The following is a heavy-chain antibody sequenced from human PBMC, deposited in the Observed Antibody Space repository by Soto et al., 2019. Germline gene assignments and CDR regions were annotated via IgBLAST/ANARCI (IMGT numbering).Heavy chain of an antibody. CDR1: GGTFSSYA. D-gene: IGHD3-3*01. Sequence: QVQLVQSVAEVKKPGSSVKVSCKASGGTFSSYAISWVRQAPGQGLEWMGGIIPIFGTANYAQKFQGRVTITADESTSTDYMELSSLRSEDTAVYYCARGGRYYDFWSGYYTSEPLKYYYYGMDVCGQGTTVTGSS. V-gene: IGHV1-69*01. J-gene: IGHJ6*02. CDR3: ARGGRYYDFWSGYYTSEPLKYYYYGMDV. CDR2: IIPIFGTA.